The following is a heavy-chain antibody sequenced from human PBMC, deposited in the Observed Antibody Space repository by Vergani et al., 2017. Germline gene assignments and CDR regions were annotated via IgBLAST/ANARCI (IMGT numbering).Heavy chain of an antibody. V-gene: IGHV3-48*01. J-gene: IGHJ4*02. CDR1: GFTFSSYS. Sequence: EVQLVESGGGLVQPGGSLRLSCAASGFTFSSYSMNWVRQAPGKGLEWVSYISSSSSTIYYADSVKGRFTISRDNAKNSLYLQMNSLRTEDTALYYCAKAVIFYDLDYWGQGTLVTVSS. CDR2: ISSSSSTI. CDR3: AKAVIFYDLDY. D-gene: IGHD3-3*01.